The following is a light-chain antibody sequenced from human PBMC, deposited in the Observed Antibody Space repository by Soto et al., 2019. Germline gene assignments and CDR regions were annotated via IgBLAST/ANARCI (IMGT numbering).Light chain of an antibody. Sequence: QSVLAQPASVSGSPGQSITISCTGTSSDIGGYNYVSWYQQHPGKVPKLMIFEVSNRPSGVSYRFSGSKSGNTASLTISGLQAEDEADYYCSSYTGSSTLYVFGNGTKVTVX. CDR2: EVS. CDR3: SSYTGSSTLYV. CDR1: SSDIGGYNY. J-gene: IGLJ1*01. V-gene: IGLV2-14*01.